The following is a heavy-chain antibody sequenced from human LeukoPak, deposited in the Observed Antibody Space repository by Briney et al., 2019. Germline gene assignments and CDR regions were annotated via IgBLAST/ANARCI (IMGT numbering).Heavy chain of an antibody. J-gene: IGHJ4*02. D-gene: IGHD5-24*01. CDR1: GFTLSSYW. Sequence: GGSLRLSCAASGFTLSSYWMHWVRQAPGKGLVWVSRINSDGSSTNYADSVKGRFTISRDNAKNSLYLQMNSLRAEDTAVYYCASGGGYNINYWGQGTLVTVSS. V-gene: IGHV3-74*01. CDR2: INSDGSST. CDR3: ASGGGYNINY.